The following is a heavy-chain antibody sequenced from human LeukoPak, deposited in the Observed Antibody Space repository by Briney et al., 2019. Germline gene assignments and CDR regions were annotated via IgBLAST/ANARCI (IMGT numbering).Heavy chain of an antibody. D-gene: IGHD3-22*01. J-gene: IGHJ4*02. V-gene: IGHV3-23*01. CDR3: PRKYDASGYFDY. CDR1: GFGFSAYA. CDR2: ISGGGETA. Sequence: GVSLRLSCVASGFGFSAYAMSWVRQAPGKGLEWVSAISGGGETAYYADSVKGRFTISRDNSKNTLYLQMNSLRAEDTAVYYCPRKYDASGYFDYWGRGTLVTVSS.